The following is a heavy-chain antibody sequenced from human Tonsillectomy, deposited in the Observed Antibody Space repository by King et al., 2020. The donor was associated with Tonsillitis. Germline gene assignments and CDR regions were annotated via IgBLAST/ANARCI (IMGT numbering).Heavy chain of an antibody. Sequence: VQLVESGGGLVKPGGSLRLSCAASGFTFSNAWMSWVRQAPGKGLEWVGRIKSKTDGGTIDYAAPVKGRFTISRDDSKNTLYLQMNILKTEDTAVYYCTQLNLRARGYWGQGTLVTVSS. CDR3: TQLNLRARGY. CDR1: GFTFSNAW. CDR2: IKSKTDGGTI. J-gene: IGHJ4*02. D-gene: IGHD1-1*01. V-gene: IGHV3-15*01.